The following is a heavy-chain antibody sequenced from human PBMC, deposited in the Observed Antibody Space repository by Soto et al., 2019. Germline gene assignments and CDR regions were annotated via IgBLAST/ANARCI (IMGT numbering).Heavy chain of an antibody. Sequence: SETLSLTCAVSGGSISSGGYSWSWIRQPPGKGLEWIGYIYHSGSTYYNPSLKSRVTISVDRSKNQFSLKLSSVTAADTAVYYCARAYYYYDSGRTPGQNWFDPWGQGTLVTVSS. CDR1: GGSISSGGYS. V-gene: IGHV4-30-2*01. CDR3: ARAYYYYDSGRTPGQNWFDP. D-gene: IGHD3-10*01. CDR2: IYHSGST. J-gene: IGHJ5*02.